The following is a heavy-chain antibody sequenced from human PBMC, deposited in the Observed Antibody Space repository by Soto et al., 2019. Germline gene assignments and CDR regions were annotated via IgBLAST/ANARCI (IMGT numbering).Heavy chain of an antibody. V-gene: IGHV1-18*01. CDR3: ARERGYYYGMDV. Sequence: GPVKVSCKASGYTFTSYGISWVRQAPGQGLEWMGWISAYNGNTNYAQKLQGRVTMTTDASTSTAYMELRSLRSDDTAVYYCARERGYYYGMDVWGQGTTVTVSS. CDR1: GYTFTSYG. D-gene: IGHD3-10*01. CDR2: ISAYNGNT. J-gene: IGHJ6*02.